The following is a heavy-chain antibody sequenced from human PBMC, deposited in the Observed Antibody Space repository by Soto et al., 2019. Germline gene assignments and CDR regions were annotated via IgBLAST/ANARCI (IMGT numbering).Heavy chain of an antibody. Sequence: QVQLQQWGAGLLKPSETLSLTCAVYGGSFSGYYWSWIRQPPGKGLEWIGEINHSGSTNYNPSLKSRVPKSVDPSRTRFSLKWGSVPAAETAVYYCAQHSGPPDYGGQEPWVPAS. D-gene: IGHD3-3*02. CDR1: GGSFSGYY. CDR2: INHSGST. J-gene: IGHJ4*02. CDR3: AQHSGPPDY. V-gene: IGHV4-34*01.